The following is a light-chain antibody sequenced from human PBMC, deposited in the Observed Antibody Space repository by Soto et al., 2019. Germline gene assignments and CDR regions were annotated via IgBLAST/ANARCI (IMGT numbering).Light chain of an antibody. Sequence: EIVMTQSPATLSVSPGERATLSCRASQSVSSNLAWYQQKPGQAPRLLIYGASTRATGNPARFSGSGSGTEFPLPISSLQSEDFAFYYCQKYNNWPRLFGQGTRLEIK. CDR2: GAS. J-gene: IGKJ5*01. CDR3: QKYNNWPRL. V-gene: IGKV3-15*01. CDR1: QSVSSN.